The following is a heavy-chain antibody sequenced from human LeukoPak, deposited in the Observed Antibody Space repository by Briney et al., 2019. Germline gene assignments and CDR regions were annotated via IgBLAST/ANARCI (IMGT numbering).Heavy chain of an antibody. D-gene: IGHD1-26*01. CDR1: GGSISSSSYY. J-gene: IGHJ4*02. CDR3: AKSGGYGLIDY. CDR2: IYSSGST. V-gene: IGHV4-39*01. Sequence: SETLSLTCTVSGGSISSSSYYWGWIRQPPGKGLEWIGSIYSSGSTYYNASLQSRVTISIETSKHQISLRLNSVTAADTAMYYCAKSGGYGLIDYWGQGTLVTVSS.